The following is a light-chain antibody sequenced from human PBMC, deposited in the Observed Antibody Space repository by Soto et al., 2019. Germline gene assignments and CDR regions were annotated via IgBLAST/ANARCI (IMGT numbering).Light chain of an antibody. J-gene: IGLJ1*01. CDR2: RNN. V-gene: IGLV1-47*01. Sequence: QSVLTQPPSASGTPGQRVTISCSGSSSNIGSDYVYWYQQFPGTAPKLLIYRNNQRPSGVPDRFSGPKSGTSASLAISGLRSEDEADYYCAAWDDSLSGYVFRTVTKVTVL. CDR3: AAWDDSLSGYV. CDR1: SSNIGSDY.